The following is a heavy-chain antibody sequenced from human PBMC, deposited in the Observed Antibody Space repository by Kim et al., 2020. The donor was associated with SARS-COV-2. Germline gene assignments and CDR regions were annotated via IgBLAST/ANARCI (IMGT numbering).Heavy chain of an antibody. Sequence: KSRVTISVDTSKNQCSLKLSAVTAADTAVYYCARADRLLWFGESPRAFDIWGQGTMVTVSS. CDR3: ARADRLLWFGESPRAFDI. D-gene: IGHD3-10*01. J-gene: IGHJ3*02. V-gene: IGHV4-34*01.